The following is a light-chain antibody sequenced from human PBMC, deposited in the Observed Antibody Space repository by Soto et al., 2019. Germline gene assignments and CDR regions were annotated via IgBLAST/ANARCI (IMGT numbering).Light chain of an antibody. CDR1: SSNIGAGYD. J-gene: IGLJ3*02. CDR2: KNN. CDR3: QSHDNSLSGSWV. V-gene: IGLV1-40*01. Sequence: QSVLTQPPSVSGAPGQRVTISCTGSSSNIGAGYDIHWYQQVPGTAPKLLIYKNNNRPSGVPDRFSGSKSGTSASLAITGLQAEDEADYYCQSHDNSLSGSWVFGGWTKLTFL.